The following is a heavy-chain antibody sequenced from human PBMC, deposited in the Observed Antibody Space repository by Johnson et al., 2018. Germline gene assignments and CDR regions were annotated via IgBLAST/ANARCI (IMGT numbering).Heavy chain of an antibody. Sequence: VQLGQSGGGWVKPGGSLRLSCAASGFSFKNAWMNWVRKAPGKGLEWVGRIKSKTDGGTTEYVAPVKGRFTISRDDSKNTLKVKMNSLNNEDTAVYYCTTGNYGAFDIWGQGTMVTVSS. V-gene: IGHV3-15*01. CDR3: TTGNYGAFDI. CDR2: IKSKTDGGTT. CDR1: GFSFKNAW. J-gene: IGHJ3*02. D-gene: IGHD1-7*01.